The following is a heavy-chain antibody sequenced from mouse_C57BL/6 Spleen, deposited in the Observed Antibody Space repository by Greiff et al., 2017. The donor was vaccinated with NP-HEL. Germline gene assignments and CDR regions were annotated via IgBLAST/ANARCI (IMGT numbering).Heavy chain of an antibody. V-gene: IGHV5-16*01. CDR1: GFTFSDYY. Sequence: EVMLVESEGGLVQPGSSMKLSCTASGFTFSDYYMAWVRQVPEKGLEWVANINYDGSSTYYLDSLKSRFIISRDNAKNILYLQMSSLKSEDTATYYCARATYYGSSYLFAYWGQGTLVTVSA. CDR2: INYDGSST. D-gene: IGHD1-1*01. J-gene: IGHJ3*01. CDR3: ARATYYGSSYLFAY.